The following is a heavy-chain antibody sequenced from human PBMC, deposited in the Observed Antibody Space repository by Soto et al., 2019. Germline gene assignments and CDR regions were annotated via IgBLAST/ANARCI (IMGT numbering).Heavy chain of an antibody. J-gene: IGHJ6*02. CDR3: ARGGGAVAVGWFYYYYGMDV. D-gene: IGHD6-19*01. Sequence: SETLSLTCAVYGGSFSGYYWSWIRQPPGKGLEWIGEINHSGSTNYNPSLKSRVTISVDTSKNQFSLKLSSVTAAGTAVYYCARGGGAVAVGWFYYYYGMDVWGQGTPVTVSS. CDR2: INHSGST. V-gene: IGHV4-34*01. CDR1: GGSFSGYY.